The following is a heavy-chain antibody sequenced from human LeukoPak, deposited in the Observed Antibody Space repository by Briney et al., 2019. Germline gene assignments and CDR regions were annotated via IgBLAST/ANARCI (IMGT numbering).Heavy chain of an antibody. J-gene: IGHJ3*02. CDR2: ISAYNGNT. CDR1: GYTFTSYG. V-gene: IGHV1-18*01. Sequence: ASVKVSCKASGYTFTSYGISWVRRAPGQGLEWMGWISAYNGNTNYAQKLQGRVTMTTDTSTSTAYMELRSLRSDDTAVYYCARDGWDLGAVVPAAILNIGFEAFDIWGQGTMVTVSS. D-gene: IGHD2-2*02. CDR3: ARDGWDLGAVVPAAILNIGFEAFDI.